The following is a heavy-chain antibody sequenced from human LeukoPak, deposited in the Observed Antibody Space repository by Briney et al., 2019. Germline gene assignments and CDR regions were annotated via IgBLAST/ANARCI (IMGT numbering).Heavy chain of an antibody. CDR1: GGSFSGYY. J-gene: IGHJ3*02. Sequence: PSETLSLTCAVYGGSFSGYYWSWIRQPPGKGLEWIGEINHSGSTNYNPSLKSRVTISVDTSKNQFSLKLSSVTAADTAVYYCVRGLAYYYDSSGYGAFDIWGQGTMVTVSS. CDR2: INHSGST. V-gene: IGHV4-34*01. D-gene: IGHD3-22*01. CDR3: VRGLAYYYDSSGYGAFDI.